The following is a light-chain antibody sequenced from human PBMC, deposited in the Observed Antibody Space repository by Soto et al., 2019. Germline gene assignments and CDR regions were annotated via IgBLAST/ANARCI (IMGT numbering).Light chain of an antibody. CDR3: GSYTSSTTHV. CDR2: DVS. J-gene: IGLJ1*01. V-gene: IGLV2-14*01. Sequence: QSALTQPASVSGSPGQSITISCAGTSSDVGGYNYASWYQQHPGRAPKLVISDVSNRPSGVSNRFSGSKSGSTASLTISGLQAEDEADYYCGSYTSSTTHVFGTGTKVTVL. CDR1: SSDVGGYNY.